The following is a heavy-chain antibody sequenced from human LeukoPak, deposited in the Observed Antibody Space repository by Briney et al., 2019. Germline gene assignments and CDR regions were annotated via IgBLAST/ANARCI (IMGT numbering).Heavy chain of an antibody. J-gene: IGHJ3*02. Sequence: PSETLSLTCTVSGASITTYYWSWIRQPPGKGLEWIGFIYYSGITNYNPSLKSRVTISVDTSKNQFSLRLASVTAADTAVYYCARGRTTYYFDSTGYYRDAFDIWGQGTKVTVSS. V-gene: IGHV4-59*01. CDR3: ARGRTTYYFDSTGYYRDAFDI. CDR2: IYYSGIT. D-gene: IGHD3-22*01. CDR1: GASITTYY.